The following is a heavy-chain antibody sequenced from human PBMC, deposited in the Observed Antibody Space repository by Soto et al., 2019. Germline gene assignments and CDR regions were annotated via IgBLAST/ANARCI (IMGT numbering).Heavy chain of an antibody. D-gene: IGHD3-10*01. J-gene: IGHJ4*02. CDR1: GFAFSSYG. V-gene: IGHV3-30*03. CDR2: ISYDGSLQ. Sequence: QAQLVESGGGVVQPGRSLRLSCAASGFAFSSYGMHWVRQAPGTGLEWVAVISYDGSLQHYADSVKGRFTISRDNSKNMVLLQTRSLRAEDTAVYYCVSDRGCGHASVPYSWGQGTLVSVSS. CDR3: VSDRGCGHASVPYS.